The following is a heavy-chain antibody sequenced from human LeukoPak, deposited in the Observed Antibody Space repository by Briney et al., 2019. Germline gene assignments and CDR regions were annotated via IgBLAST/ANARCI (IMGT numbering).Heavy chain of an antibody. D-gene: IGHD3-22*01. CDR1: GGSISSSSYY. Sequence: SETLSLTCTVSGGSISSSSYYWGWIRQPPGKGLEWIGSIYYSRTTYYNPSLKTRVTISFDTSKNQFSLKLSSVTDADTAVYYCARQGDYYDSSGTGGWFDPWGQGTLVTVSS. V-gene: IGHV4-39*01. CDR3: ARQGDYYDSSGTGGWFDP. CDR2: IYYSRTT. J-gene: IGHJ5*02.